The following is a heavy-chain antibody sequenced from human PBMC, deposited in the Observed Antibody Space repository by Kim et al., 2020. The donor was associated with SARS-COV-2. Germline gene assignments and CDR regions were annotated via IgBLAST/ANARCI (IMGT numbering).Heavy chain of an antibody. V-gene: IGHV7-4-1*02. J-gene: IGHJ4*02. Sequence: ASVKVSCKASGYTFTSYAMNWVRQAPGQGLEWMGWINTNTGNPTYAQGFTGRFVFSLDTSVSTAYLQISSLKAEDTAVYYCAREYDYIWGSYRSPPGGFDHWGQGTLVTVSS. CDR3: AREYDYIWGSYRSPPGGFDH. CDR2: INTNTGNP. CDR1: GYTFTSYA. D-gene: IGHD3-16*02.